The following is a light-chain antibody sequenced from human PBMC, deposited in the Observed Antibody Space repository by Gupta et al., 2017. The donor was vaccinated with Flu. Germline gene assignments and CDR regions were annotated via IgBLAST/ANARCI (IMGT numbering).Light chain of an antibody. Sequence: EERAPRSCRASQSSSSFLAWYQKKPGQPTRLLLYESSHRAPGIPARFSGSGYGTDFALTISGLGPEDFAVYYCRQRNTWPYTFGQGTKLEMK. J-gene: IGKJ2*01. CDR1: QSSSSF. V-gene: IGKV3-11*01. CDR2: ESS. CDR3: RQRNTWPYT.